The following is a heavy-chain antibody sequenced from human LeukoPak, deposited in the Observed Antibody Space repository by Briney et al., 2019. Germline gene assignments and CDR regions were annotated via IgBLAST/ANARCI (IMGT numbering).Heavy chain of an antibody. CDR2: ITGSGGSA. D-gene: IGHD4-17*01. V-gene: IGHV3-23*01. J-gene: IGHJ5*02. CDR1: GLTFSSYA. CDR3: AKDVMLTVTTLWFDP. Sequence: GGSLRLSCAASGLTFSSYAMSWVRQAPGKGLEWVSAITGSGGSAYYADSVKGRFTVSRDNSKNTLYLQMNSLRAEDTAVYYCAKDVMLTVTTLWFDPWGQGTLVTVSS.